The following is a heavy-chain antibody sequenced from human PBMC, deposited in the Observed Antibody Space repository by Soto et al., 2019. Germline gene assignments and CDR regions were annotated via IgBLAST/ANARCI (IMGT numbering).Heavy chain of an antibody. D-gene: IGHD2-15*01. J-gene: IGHJ6*02. CDR2: IWYDGSNK. Sequence: QVQLVESGGGVVQPGRSLRLSCAASGFTFSSYGMHWVRQAPGKGLEWVAVIWYDGSNKYYADSVKGRFTISRDNSKNTXYXXRNSLRAEDTAVYYCARDDVVVVAATQRYYYGMDVWGQGTTVTVSS. CDR1: GFTFSSYG. V-gene: IGHV3-33*01. CDR3: ARDDVVVVAATQRYYYGMDV.